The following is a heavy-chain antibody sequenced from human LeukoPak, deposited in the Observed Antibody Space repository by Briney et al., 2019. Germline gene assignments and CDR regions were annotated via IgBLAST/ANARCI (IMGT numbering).Heavy chain of an antibody. D-gene: IGHD3-16*02. J-gene: IGHJ3*02. CDR1: GYTFTGYY. CDR2: INPNSGGT. CDR3: AREGYDYVWGSYRYDREPNAFDI. Sequence: ASVKVSCKASGYTFTGYYMHWVRQAPGQGLEWMGWINPNSGGTNYAQKFQGWVTMTRDTSISTAYMELSRLRSDDTAVYYCAREGYDYVWGSYRYDREPNAFDIWGQGTMVTVSS. V-gene: IGHV1-2*04.